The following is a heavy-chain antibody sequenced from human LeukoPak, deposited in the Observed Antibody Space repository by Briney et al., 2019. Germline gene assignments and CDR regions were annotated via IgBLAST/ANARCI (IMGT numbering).Heavy chain of an antibody. V-gene: IGHV3-72*01. CDR3: ARVTSGTNDY. CDR2: TRNKANSYTT. Sequence: PGGSLRLSCAASGFTFSDHYMDWVRQAPGKGLEWVGRTRNKANSYTTEYAASVKGRFTISRDDSKNSLYLQMNSLKTEDTAVYYCARVTSGTNDYWGQGTLVTVSS. CDR1: GFTFSDHY. J-gene: IGHJ4*02. D-gene: IGHD1-1*01.